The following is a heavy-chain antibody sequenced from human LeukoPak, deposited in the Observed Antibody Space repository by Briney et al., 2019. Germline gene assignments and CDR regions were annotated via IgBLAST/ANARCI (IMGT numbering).Heavy chain of an antibody. CDR1: GYTFTSYD. D-gene: IGHD3-16*02. CDR2: VNPNSGNT. CDR3: ARNDYVWGSYRYIGNWFDP. J-gene: IGHJ5*02. V-gene: IGHV1-8*01. Sequence: ASVKVSCKTSGYTFTSYDLNWVRQATGQGLEWMGWVNPNSGNTGYAQKFQGRVTITRNTSISTAYMELSSLRSEDTAVYYCARNDYVWGSYRYIGNWFDPWGQGTLVTVSS.